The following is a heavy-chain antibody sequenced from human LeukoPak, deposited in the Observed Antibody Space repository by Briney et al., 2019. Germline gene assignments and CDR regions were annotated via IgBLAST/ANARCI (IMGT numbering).Heavy chain of an antibody. J-gene: IGHJ4*02. CDR1: GFTFSNYA. CDR2: ISDDGSRQ. V-gene: IGHV3-30-3*01. Sequence: PGGSLRLSCAATGFTFSNYAINWGRQAPGKGLEWVAFISDDGSRQHYADSVKGRFTISRDNSKNTLNLQMNSLRAEDTAVYYCVKDRTGTYTLDYWGQGTLVTVSS. CDR3: VKDRTGTYTLDY. D-gene: IGHD3-10*01.